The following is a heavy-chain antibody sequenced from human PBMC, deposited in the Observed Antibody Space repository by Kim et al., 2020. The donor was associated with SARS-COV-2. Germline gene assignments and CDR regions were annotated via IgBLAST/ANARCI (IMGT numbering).Heavy chain of an antibody. CDR2: IYPGDSDT. CDR3: AKGNEGAGILTGYSLPEGMDV. D-gene: IGHD3-9*01. J-gene: IGHJ6*02. Sequence: GESLKISCKGSGYSFTSYWIGWVRQMPGKGLEWMGIIYPGDSDTRYSPSFQGQVTISADKSISTAYLQWSSLKASDTAMYYCAKGNEGAGILTGYSLPEGMDVWGQGTTVTVSS. CDR1: GYSFTSYW. V-gene: IGHV5-51*01.